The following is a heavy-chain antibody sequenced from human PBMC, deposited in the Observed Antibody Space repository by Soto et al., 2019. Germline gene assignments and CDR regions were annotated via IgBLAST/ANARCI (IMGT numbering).Heavy chain of an antibody. D-gene: IGHD6-6*01. V-gene: IGHV3-23*01. Sequence: SLRLSCAASGFTFSSFAMSWVRQAPGKGLEWVSTISGSGGNTYYADSVKGRFTISRDNSKNTLYLQMSSLRGDDTAVYYCAKGVAPRGNAFDIWGQGTRVTVSS. CDR3: AKGVAPRGNAFDI. CDR2: ISGSGGNT. J-gene: IGHJ3*02. CDR1: GFTFSSFA.